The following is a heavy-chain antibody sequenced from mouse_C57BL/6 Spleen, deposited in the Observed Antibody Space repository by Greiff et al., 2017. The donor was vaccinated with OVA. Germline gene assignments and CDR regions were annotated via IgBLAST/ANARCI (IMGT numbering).Heavy chain of an antibody. J-gene: IGHJ3*01. V-gene: IGHV1-69*01. CDR3: ARSDKFAY. CDR2: IDPSDSYT. Sequence: VQLQQPGAELVMPGASVKLSCKASGYTFTSYWMHWVKQRPGQGLEWIGEIDPSDSYTNYNQKFKGKSTLTVDTSSSTAYMQLSSLTSEDSAVYYCARSDKFAYWGQGTLVTVSA. CDR1: GYTFTSYW.